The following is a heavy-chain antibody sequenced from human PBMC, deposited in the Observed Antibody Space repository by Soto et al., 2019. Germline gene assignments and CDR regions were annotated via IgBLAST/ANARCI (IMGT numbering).Heavy chain of an antibody. D-gene: IGHD4-17*01. J-gene: IGHJ4*02. CDR2: INPNSGGT. CDR3: ARATTSGDPCYFDY. V-gene: IGHV1-2*04. Sequence: QVQLVQSGAEVKKPGASVKVSCKASGYTFTGYYMHWVRQAPGQGLEWMGWINPNSGGTNYAQKFQGWVTMARDTSISTAYMELSRLRSDDTAVYYCARATTSGDPCYFDYWGQGTLVTVSS. CDR1: GYTFTGYY.